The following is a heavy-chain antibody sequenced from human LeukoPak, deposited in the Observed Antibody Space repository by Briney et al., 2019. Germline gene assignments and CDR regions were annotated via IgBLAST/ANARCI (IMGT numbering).Heavy chain of an antibody. V-gene: IGHV4-59*01. J-gene: IGHJ4*02. CDR2: ISYSGST. CDR1: GGSISSYY. Sequence: SETLSLTCTFSGGSISSYYWSWILQPPGKGLEWIGYISYSGSTKYNPSFKSRVTISVDTSKNQFSLKLSSVTAADTAVYYCASESAAGIFDYWGQGTLVTVSS. D-gene: IGHD6-13*01. CDR3: ASESAAGIFDY.